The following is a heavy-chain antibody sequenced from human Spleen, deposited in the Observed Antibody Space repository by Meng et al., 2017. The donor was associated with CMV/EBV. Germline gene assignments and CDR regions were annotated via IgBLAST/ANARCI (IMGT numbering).Heavy chain of an antibody. Sequence: GGSLRLSCAGTGFTFSRYSMNWVRQAPGKGLEWVSYITSSSSTTYYADSVKGRFTISRDNSKNTLYLQMNSLRAEDTAVYYCAKDGLSGLSGSYYGYWGQGTLVTVSS. CDR1: GFTFSRYS. V-gene: IGHV3-48*01. CDR3: AKDGLSGLSGSYYGY. J-gene: IGHJ4*02. CDR2: ITSSSSTT. D-gene: IGHD3-10*01.